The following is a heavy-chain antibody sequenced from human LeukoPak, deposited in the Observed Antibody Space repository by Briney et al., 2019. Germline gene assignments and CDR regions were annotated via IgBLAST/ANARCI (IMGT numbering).Heavy chain of an antibody. CDR3: TRHRQYDADVFDI. Sequence: SETLSLTCIVSGGSLSSYYWSWIRQPPGKGQEWIWYISYSGSTKYNPSLKSRVTISIDTSKKQFSLNLSSVTAADTAVYYCTRHRQYDADVFDIWGQGTMVTVSS. CDR1: GGSLSSYY. V-gene: IGHV4-59*08. J-gene: IGHJ3*02. CDR2: ISYSGST. D-gene: IGHD2-8*01.